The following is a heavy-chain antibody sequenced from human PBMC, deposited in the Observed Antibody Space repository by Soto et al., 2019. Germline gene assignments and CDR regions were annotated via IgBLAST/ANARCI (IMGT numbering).Heavy chain of an antibody. V-gene: IGHV4-31*03. CDR2: IYYSGST. CDR3: ARVFSDSSSFFDP. Sequence: PSETLSLTCTVSGGSLSRGGYYWRWIRQHPGKGLEWIGYIYYSGSTYYNPSLKSRVTISVDTSKNQFSLKLSFVTAADTAVYYCARVFSDSSSFFDPWGQGTLVTVSS. J-gene: IGHJ5*02. D-gene: IGHD6-13*01. CDR1: GGSLSRGGYY.